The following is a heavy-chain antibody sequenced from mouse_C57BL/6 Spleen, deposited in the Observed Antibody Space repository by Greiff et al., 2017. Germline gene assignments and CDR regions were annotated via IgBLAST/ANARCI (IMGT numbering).Heavy chain of an antibody. D-gene: IGHD1-1*01. CDR1: GYTFTSYW. CDR2: IDPSDSET. CDR3: ARGDYGYDLEY. J-gene: IGHJ4*01. Sequence: VQLQQPGAELVRPGSSVKLSCKASGYTFTSYWMHWVKQRPIQGLEWIGNIDPSDSETHYNQKFKDKATLTVDKSSSTAYMQLSSLTSEDSAVYCCARGDYGYDLEYWGQGTTVTVAT. V-gene: IGHV1-52*01.